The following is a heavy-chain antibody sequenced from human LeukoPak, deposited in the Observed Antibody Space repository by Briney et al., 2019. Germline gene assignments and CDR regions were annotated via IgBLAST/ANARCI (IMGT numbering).Heavy chain of an antibody. D-gene: IGHD3-10*01. J-gene: IGHJ6*04. CDR1: GYTFTGYY. CDR3: ARGWVRGVIAYYYYGMDV. CDR2: ISAYNGNT. Sequence: GASVKVSCKASGYTFTGYYMHWVRQAPGQGLEWMGWISAYNGNTTYAQKLQGRVTMTTDTSTSTAYMELRSLRSDDTAVYYCARGWVRGVIAYYYYGMDVWGKGTTVTVSS. V-gene: IGHV1-18*04.